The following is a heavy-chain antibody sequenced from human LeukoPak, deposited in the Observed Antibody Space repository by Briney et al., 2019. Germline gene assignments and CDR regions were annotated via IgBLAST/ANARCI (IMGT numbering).Heavy chain of an antibody. CDR2: IFYCGSI. D-gene: IGHD5-24*01. J-gene: IGHJ4*02. Sequence: WDPLSLLCTVSGGPFSHGDYCWGRVRKPPGRGLGRNGRIFYCGSICYNRSLTSRATISIDTSNTQSSLKLSSVTAADTAVYYCARQRDMAFDYWGQGTLVTASS. V-gene: IGHV4-39*01. CDR1: GGPFSHGDYC. CDR3: ARQRDMAFDY.